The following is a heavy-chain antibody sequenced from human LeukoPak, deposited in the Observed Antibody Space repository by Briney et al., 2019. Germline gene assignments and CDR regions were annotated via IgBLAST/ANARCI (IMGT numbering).Heavy chain of an antibody. Sequence: GASVKVSCKASGYTFTSYYMHWVRQAPGQGLEWMGIINPSGGSTSYAQKFQGRVTMTRDTSTSTVYMELSSLRSEDTAVYYCASIGSYYDSGGYSAYWGQGTLVTVSS. CDR3: ASIGSYYDSGGYSAY. CDR2: INPSGGST. CDR1: GYTFTSYY. J-gene: IGHJ4*02. V-gene: IGHV1-46*01. D-gene: IGHD3-22*01.